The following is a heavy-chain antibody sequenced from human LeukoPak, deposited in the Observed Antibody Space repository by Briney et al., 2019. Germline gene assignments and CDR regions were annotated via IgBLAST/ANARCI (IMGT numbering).Heavy chain of an antibody. Sequence: PSETLSLTCTVSGGSVSSGSYYWSWIRQPPGKGLEWIGYIYYSGSTNYNPSLKSRVTISVDTSKNQFSPKLSSVTAADTAVYYCGTSIAAAEYYFDYWGQGTLVTVSS. D-gene: IGHD6-13*01. CDR1: GGSVSSGSYY. V-gene: IGHV4-61*01. CDR3: GTSIAAAEYYFDY. J-gene: IGHJ4*02. CDR2: IYYSGST.